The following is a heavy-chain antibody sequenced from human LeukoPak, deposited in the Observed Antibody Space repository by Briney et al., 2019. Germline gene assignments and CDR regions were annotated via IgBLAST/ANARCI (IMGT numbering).Heavy chain of an antibody. V-gene: IGHV3-9*03. J-gene: IGHJ4*02. CDR1: GFTFDDYA. CDR3: ATFDY. CDR2: ISWNSDSI. Sequence: PGRSLTLSCAASGFTFDDYAMHWVRQAPGKGLEWVSGISWNSDSIGYADSVKGRFTISRDNAKNSLYLQMNSLRAEDMALYYCATFDYWGQGTLVTVSS.